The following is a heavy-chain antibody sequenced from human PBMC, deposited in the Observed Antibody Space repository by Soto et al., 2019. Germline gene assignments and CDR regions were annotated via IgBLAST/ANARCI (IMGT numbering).Heavy chain of an antibody. CDR3: ARSHGSSTSLEIYYYYYYGMDV. D-gene: IGHD2-2*01. J-gene: IGHJ6*02. Sequence: QVQLVQSGAEVKKPGSSVKVSCKASGGTFSSYAISWVRQAPGQGLEWMGGIIPISGTANYAQKFQGRVTITADNSTSTAYMELSSLRSEDTAVYYCARSHGSSTSLEIYYYYYYGMDVWGQGTTVTVSS. CDR2: IIPISGTA. CDR1: GGTFSSYA. V-gene: IGHV1-69*06.